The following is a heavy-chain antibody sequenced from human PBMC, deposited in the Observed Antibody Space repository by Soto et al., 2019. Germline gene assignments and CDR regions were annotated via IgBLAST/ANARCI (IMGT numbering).Heavy chain of an antibody. Sequence: SETLSLTCTVSGGSISSGNYYWSWIRQPPGKGLEWIGFISYSGSTYYSTSLKSRVTISVDTSKSQFSLNLSFVTAADTAVYYCATMGTPATGLYFFDYWGQGSLVTAS. V-gene: IGHV4-30-4*01. D-gene: IGHD2-15*01. CDR2: ISYSGST. CDR3: ATMGTPATGLYFFDY. J-gene: IGHJ4*02. CDR1: GGSISSGNYY.